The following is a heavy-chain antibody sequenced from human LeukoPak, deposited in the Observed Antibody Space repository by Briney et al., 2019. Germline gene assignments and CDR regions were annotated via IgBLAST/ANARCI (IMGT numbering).Heavy chain of an antibody. CDR2: ISSSSSTI. V-gene: IGHV3-48*02. Sequence: GGSLRLSCAASGFTFSSYSMNWVRQAPGKGLEWVSYISSSSSTIYYVDSVKGRFAISRDNAKNSLYLQMNSLRDEDTAVNYCARVAAGYSVNYFDYWGQGTLVTVSS. CDR1: GFTFSSYS. D-gene: IGHD4-23*01. CDR3: ARVAAGYSVNYFDY. J-gene: IGHJ4*02.